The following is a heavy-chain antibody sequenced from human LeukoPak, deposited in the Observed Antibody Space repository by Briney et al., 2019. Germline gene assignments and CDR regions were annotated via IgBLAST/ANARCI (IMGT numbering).Heavy chain of an antibody. CDR2: VNSIGIT. D-gene: IGHD2-21*02. V-gene: IGHV4-39*01. CDR3: ARQDPSFCTYYDCYPCYLNN. CDR1: GDSISSRPYY. Sequence: SETLSLTCTVSGDSISSRPYYWAWLRQPPGKGLEWIRSVNSIGITYYNPPPRRRITVTVDPTNNPFPLRLNSLTAADTAVYYCARQDPSFCTYYDCYPCYLNNWGQGARVTVSP. J-gene: IGHJ4*02.